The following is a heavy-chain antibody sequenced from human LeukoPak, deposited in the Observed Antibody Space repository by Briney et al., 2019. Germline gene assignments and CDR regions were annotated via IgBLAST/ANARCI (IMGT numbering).Heavy chain of an antibody. D-gene: IGHD4-23*01. CDR3: AGMTTVIRGRGFYS. J-gene: IGHJ4*02. Sequence: KPSETLSLTCTVSGGSISSSTYYWGWIRQPPGKGLEWIGNLFPGLSTEHNPSLKGRVTIFLDTSKNIFSLRLTSVTAADTALYFCAGMTTVIRGRGFYSWGQGALVTVSS. CDR1: GGSISSSTYY. V-gene: IGHV4-39*02. CDR2: LFPGLST.